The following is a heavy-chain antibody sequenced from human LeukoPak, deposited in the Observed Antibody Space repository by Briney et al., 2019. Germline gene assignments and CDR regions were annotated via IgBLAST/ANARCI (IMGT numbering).Heavy chain of an antibody. Sequence: GGSLRLSCAASGFGFSDYTMIWVRQAPGKGLEWTSSITSTTNIIYYAESVKGRFTISRDNAKSSLYLVMNSLRAEDTAMYYCARVRSGWYVDFWGQGTLVTVSS. CDR2: ITSTTNII. J-gene: IGHJ4*02. D-gene: IGHD6-19*01. CDR1: GFGFSDYT. V-gene: IGHV3-48*04. CDR3: ARVRSGWYVDF.